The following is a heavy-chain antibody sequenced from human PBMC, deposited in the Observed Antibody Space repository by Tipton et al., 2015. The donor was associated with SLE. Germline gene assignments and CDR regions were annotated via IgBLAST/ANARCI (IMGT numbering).Heavy chain of an antibody. J-gene: IGHJ3*02. CDR1: GYTFTTSG. CDR2: ISAYNGNT. V-gene: IGHV1-18*01. D-gene: IGHD2/OR15-2a*01. CDR3: ASRVGTTFDAFNI. Sequence: QLVQSGAEVKKPGASVKVSCKASAYKASGYTFTTSGINWVRQAPGQGLEWMGWISAYNGNTNYAQNLQGRVTVTTDTSTTTAYMELRSLRSDDTAVYYCASRVGTTFDAFNIWGQGTMVTVSS.